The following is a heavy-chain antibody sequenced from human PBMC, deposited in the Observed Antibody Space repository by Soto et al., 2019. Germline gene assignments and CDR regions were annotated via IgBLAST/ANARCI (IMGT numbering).Heavy chain of an antibody. CDR1: GGTFSSYA. Sequence: SVKVSCKASGGTFSSYAISWVRQAPGQGLEWMGGIIPIFGTANYAQKFQGRVTITADESTSTAYTELSSLRSEDTAVYYCARDPCSSTSCYYWGPNYGMDVWGQGTTVTVSS. CDR2: IIPIFGTA. CDR3: ARDPCSSTSCYYWGPNYGMDV. D-gene: IGHD2-2*01. V-gene: IGHV1-69*13. J-gene: IGHJ6*02.